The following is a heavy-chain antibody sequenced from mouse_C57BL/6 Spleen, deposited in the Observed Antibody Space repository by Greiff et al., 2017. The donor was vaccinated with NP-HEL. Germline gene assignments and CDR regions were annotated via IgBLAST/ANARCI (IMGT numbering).Heavy chain of an antibody. V-gene: IGHV1-54*01. J-gene: IGHJ2*01. CDR2: INPGSGGT. CDR3: ARGATDGNYVFDY. D-gene: IGHD2-1*01. Sequence: QVQLQQSGAELVRPGTSVKVSCKASGYAFTNYLIEWVTQRPGQGLAWIGVINPGSGGTNYNEKFKGKATLTADKSSSTAYMQLSSLTSEDSAVYFCARGATDGNYVFDYWGQGTTLTGSS. CDR1: GYAFTNYL.